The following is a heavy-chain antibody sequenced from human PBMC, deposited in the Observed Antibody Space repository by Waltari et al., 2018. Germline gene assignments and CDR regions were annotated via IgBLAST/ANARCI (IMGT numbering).Heavy chain of an antibody. CDR3: AGHLVEGHYDSSENYYFDY. V-gene: IGHV4-59*01. D-gene: IGHD3-22*01. J-gene: IGHJ4*02. Sequence: VQLQESGPGLVKPSETLSLTCTVSGGTISSYYWNWLRQPPGKGLEWIGYIYYRGSTNYTPSLKCRVNIPVDASKNRFSLKLRSVAGADTAVYYCAGHLVEGHYDSSENYYFDYWGQGTLVTVSS. CDR1: GGTISSYY. CDR2: IYYRGST.